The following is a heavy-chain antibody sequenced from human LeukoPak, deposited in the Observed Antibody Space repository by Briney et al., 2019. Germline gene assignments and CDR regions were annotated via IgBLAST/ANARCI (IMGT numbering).Heavy chain of an antibody. Sequence: ASVKVSCKASGYTCTSYGFSWVRQAPRQGLEWMGWISAYNGNTNYAQTFQGRVTMTTDTSTRTAYMELRSLRSDDTAVYYCARVYDILTGYGIWFDPWGQGTLVTVS. J-gene: IGHJ5*02. D-gene: IGHD3-9*01. CDR1: GYTCTSYG. V-gene: IGHV1-18*01. CDR2: ISAYNGNT. CDR3: ARVYDILTGYGIWFDP.